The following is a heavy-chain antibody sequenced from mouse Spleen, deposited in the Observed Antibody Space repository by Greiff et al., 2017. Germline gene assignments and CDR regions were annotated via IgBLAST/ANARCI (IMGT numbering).Heavy chain of an antibody. Sequence: VKLMESGPGLVAPSQSLSITCPVSGFSLTSYGVDWVRQPHGKGLAWLGVIWGGGRTNYNSDLMSRLSISKDNSKSQVFLKMNSLQTDDTAMYYCAKRDWSGAPFAYWGQGTLVTGSA. V-gene: IGHV2-9*01. CDR2: IWGGGRT. CDR1: GFSLTSYG. D-gene: IGHD3-3*01. CDR3: AKRDWSGAPFAY. J-gene: IGHJ3*01.